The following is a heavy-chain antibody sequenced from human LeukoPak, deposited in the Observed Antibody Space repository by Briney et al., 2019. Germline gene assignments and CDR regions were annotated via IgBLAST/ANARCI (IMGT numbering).Heavy chain of an antibody. J-gene: IGHJ6*02. V-gene: IGHV4-59*08. CDR1: GGSISSSYY. CDR2: IYYSGST. CDR3: ARHATTGDYYGMDV. Sequence: SETLSLTCTVSGGSISSSYYWSWIRQPPGKGLEWIGYIYYSGSTNYNPSLKSRVTISVDTSKNQFSLKLSSVTAADTAVYYCARHATTGDYYGMDVWGQGTTVTVSS. D-gene: IGHD4-4*01.